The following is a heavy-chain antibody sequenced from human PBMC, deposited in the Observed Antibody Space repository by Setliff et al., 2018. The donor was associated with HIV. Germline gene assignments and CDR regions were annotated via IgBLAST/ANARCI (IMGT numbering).Heavy chain of an antibody. D-gene: IGHD3-10*01. CDR3: ARDDTVVRGHIDY. V-gene: IGHV4-61*09. CDR2: IHITGNT. Sequence: SETLSLTCSVSGGSINRGNYYWTWIRQSAGKGLEWIGHIHITGNTDYNPSLKSRVTISVDTSKNQFSLKLSSVTAADTAVYYCARDDTVVRGHIDYWGQGTLVTVSS. J-gene: IGHJ4*02. CDR1: GGSINRGNYY.